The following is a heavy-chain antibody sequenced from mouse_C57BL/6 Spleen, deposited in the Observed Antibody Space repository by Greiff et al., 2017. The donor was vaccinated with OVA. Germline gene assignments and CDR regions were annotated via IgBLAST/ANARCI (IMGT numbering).Heavy chain of an antibody. V-gene: IGHV1-82*01. D-gene: IGHD1-1*01. CDR1: GYAFSSSW. CDR3: AKEVYYCSSYYARDY. CDR2: IYPGDGDT. Sequence: QVQLQESGPELVKPGASVKISCKASGYAFSSSWMNWVKQRPGKGLEWIGRIYPGDGDTDYNGKFQGKATLTADKSSSTAYMQLSSLTSEDSAVYVSAKEVYYCSSYYARDYWGQGTSVTVSA. J-gene: IGHJ4*01.